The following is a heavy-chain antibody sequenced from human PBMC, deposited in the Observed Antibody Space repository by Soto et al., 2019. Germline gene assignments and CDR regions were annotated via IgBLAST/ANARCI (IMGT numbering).Heavy chain of an antibody. CDR2: IIPIFGTA. Sequence: SVKVSCKASGGTFSSYAISWVRQAPGQGLEWMGGIIPIFGTANYAQKFQGRVTITADESTSTAYMELSSLRSEDTAVYYCARSHSTYYYDSSDTTPGGGFDPWGQGTLVTVSS. D-gene: IGHD3-22*01. V-gene: IGHV1-69*13. CDR1: GGTFSSYA. J-gene: IGHJ5*02. CDR3: ARSHSTYYYDSSDTTPGGGFDP.